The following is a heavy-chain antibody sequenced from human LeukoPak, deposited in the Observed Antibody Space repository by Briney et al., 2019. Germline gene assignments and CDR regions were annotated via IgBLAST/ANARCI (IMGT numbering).Heavy chain of an antibody. CDR3: AKDVEDGSETTYGNDAFDI. CDR1: GFTFRNYR. V-gene: IGHV3-30*18. D-gene: IGHD3-10*01. Sequence: GGALRLSCSAPGFTFRNYRMHSVRQAPGKGLEWVAAISYDRSNKYFVDSVKGRFTISRDNSNNTLSLQMNSLRGEDTAVYYCAKDVEDGSETTYGNDAFDIWGQGTMVTVSS. CDR2: ISYDRSNK. J-gene: IGHJ3*02.